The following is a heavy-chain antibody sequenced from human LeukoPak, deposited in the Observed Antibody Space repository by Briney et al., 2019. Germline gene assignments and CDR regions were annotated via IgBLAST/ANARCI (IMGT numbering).Heavy chain of an antibody. J-gene: IGHJ5*02. CDR1: GFTFSIYA. Sequence: GGSLRLSCAASGFTFSIYAMSWVRQAPGKGLEWVSATSGSGDSTYYADSVKGRFTISRDNYKNTLFLQMNSLRVEDTAVYFCAKKGSGWSHWFDPWGQGTLVTVSS. CDR2: TSGSGDST. CDR3: AKKGSGWSHWFDP. V-gene: IGHV3-23*01. D-gene: IGHD6-13*01.